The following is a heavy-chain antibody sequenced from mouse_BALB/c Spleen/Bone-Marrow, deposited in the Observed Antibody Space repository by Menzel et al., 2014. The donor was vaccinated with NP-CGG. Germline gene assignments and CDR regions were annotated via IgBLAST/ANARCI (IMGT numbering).Heavy chain of an antibody. CDR1: GYTFTSYY. D-gene: IGHD2-14*01. Sequence: VQLQQSGPELVKPGASVRISCKASGYTFTSYYIHWVKQRPGQGLEWIGWIYPGNVNTEYNEKFKGKATLTADKSSSTAYVQLSSLTSEDSAVYFCAREGGRYDFDYWGQGTTLTVSS. V-gene: IGHV1S56*01. CDR3: AREGGRYDFDY. CDR2: IYPGNVNT. J-gene: IGHJ2*01.